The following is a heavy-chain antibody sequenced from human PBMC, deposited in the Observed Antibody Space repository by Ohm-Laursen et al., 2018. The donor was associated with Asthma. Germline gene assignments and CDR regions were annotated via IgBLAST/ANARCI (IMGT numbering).Heavy chain of an antibody. Sequence: SLRLSCSASGFTFSSYWMSWVRQAPGKGLEWVANIKQDGSEKYYVDSVKGRFTISRDNAKNSLYLQMNNLRADDTAVYYCARDPPVTTVTTGEYFDFWGHGTPATVSS. V-gene: IGHV3-7*03. D-gene: IGHD4-11*01. J-gene: IGHJ4*01. CDR3: ARDPPVTTVTTGEYFDF. CDR1: GFTFSSYW. CDR2: IKQDGSEK.